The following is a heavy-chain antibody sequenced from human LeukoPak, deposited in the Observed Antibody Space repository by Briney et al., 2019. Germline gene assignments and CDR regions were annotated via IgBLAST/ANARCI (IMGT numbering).Heavy chain of an antibody. Sequence: GGSLRLSCAASGFTFSNYWMNWVRQAPEKGLEWVANIKQGGGETYNVDSVKGRFSISRDNAKNSLYLQMNSLRAEDTAVYYCARGADGAFDYWGQGIVVTVSP. J-gene: IGHJ4*02. CDR1: GFTFSNYW. CDR2: IKQGGGET. V-gene: IGHV3-7*01. CDR3: ARGADGAFDY. D-gene: IGHD5-24*01.